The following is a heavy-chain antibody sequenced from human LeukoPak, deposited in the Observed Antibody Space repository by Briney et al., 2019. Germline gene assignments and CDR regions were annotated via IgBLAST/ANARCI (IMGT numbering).Heavy chain of an antibody. V-gene: IGHV4-39*01. CDR2: TYYSGGT. J-gene: IGHJ4*02. CDR1: GGSISSSSYY. D-gene: IGHD6-19*01. Sequence: SETLSLTCTVSGGSISSSSYYWGWIRQPPGKGLEWIGSTYYSGGTYYNPSLKSRVTISVDTSKNQFSLKLSSVTAADTAVYYCASVGWNFDYWGQGTLVTVSS. CDR3: ASVGWNFDY.